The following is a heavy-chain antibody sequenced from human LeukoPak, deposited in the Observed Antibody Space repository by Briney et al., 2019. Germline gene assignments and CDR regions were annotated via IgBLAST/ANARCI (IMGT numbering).Heavy chain of an antibody. CDR1: GFTFSSYT. Sequence: GGSLRLSCAASGFTFSSYTMNWVRQAPGKGLEWVSYISPASSTIYYADSVKGRFTISRDNAKKSLYLQMNSLRDEDTAVYYCARDPGYSSGWYAFDYWGQGTLVTVSS. V-gene: IGHV3-48*02. CDR2: ISPASSTI. D-gene: IGHD6-19*01. J-gene: IGHJ4*02. CDR3: ARDPGYSSGWYAFDY.